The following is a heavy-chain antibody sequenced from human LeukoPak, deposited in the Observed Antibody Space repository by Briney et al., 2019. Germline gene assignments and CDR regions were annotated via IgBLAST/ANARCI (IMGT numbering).Heavy chain of an antibody. V-gene: IGHV4-59*01. CDR3: AKEQRSRPQSGAIDY. CDR2: IYYSGST. J-gene: IGHJ4*02. D-gene: IGHD3-10*01. CDR1: GGSISSYY. Sequence: SETLSLTCTVSGGSISSYYWSWIRQPPGKGLEWIGYIYYSGSTNYNPSLKSRVTISVDTSKNQFSLKLSSVTAADTAVYYCAKEQRSRPQSGAIDYWGQGTLVTVSS.